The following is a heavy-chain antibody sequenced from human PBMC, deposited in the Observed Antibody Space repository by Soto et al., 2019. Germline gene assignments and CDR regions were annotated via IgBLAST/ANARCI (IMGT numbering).Heavy chain of an antibody. J-gene: IGHJ3*02. D-gene: IGHD3-22*01. V-gene: IGHV1-18*01. CDR1: GYAFTRYG. Sequence: GASVKVSCKAAGYAFTRYGISWVRQAPGQGLEWMGWISAYNGNTNYAQKLQGRVTMTTDTSTSTAYMELRSLRSDDTAVYYCARVVGDYYDSSGYYIPSPYDAFDIWGQGTMVTVSS. CDR2: ISAYNGNT. CDR3: ARVVGDYYDSSGYYIPSPYDAFDI.